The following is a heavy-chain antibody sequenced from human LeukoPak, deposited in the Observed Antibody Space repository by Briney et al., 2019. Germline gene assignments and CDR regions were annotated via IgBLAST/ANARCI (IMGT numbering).Heavy chain of an antibody. CDR1: GFTVSSSS. D-gene: IGHD3-10*01. CDR2: FYSAGTT. CDR3: ARDGFTMVRGFGGWYFDL. V-gene: IGHV3-66*01. J-gene: IGHJ2*01. Sequence: PGGSLRLSCAASGFTVSSSSMTWVRQAPGKGLEWVSVFYSAGTTYYSDSVKGRFTISRDNSKNKLPLQMNSLRAEDTAVYYCARDGFTMVRGFGGWYFDLWGRGTLVTVSS.